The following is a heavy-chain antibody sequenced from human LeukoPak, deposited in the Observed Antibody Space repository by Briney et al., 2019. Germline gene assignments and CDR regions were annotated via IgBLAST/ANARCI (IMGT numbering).Heavy chain of an antibody. J-gene: IGHJ6*02. V-gene: IGHV3-7*01. Sequence: PGGSLRLSCAASGFTFSDYYMSWIRQAPGKGLEWVANINQDGSDKYYVDSVKGRFTISRDNAKNSLYLQMNSLRAEDTAVYYCARDLVVVGSSFSYGMDVWGQGTTVTVSS. CDR2: INQDGSDK. CDR3: ARDLVVVGSSFSYGMDV. D-gene: IGHD2-15*01. CDR1: GFTFSDYY.